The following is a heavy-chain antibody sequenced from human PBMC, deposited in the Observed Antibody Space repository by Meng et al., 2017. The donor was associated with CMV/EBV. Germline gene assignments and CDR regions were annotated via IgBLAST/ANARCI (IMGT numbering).Heavy chain of an antibody. J-gene: IGHJ4*02. CDR2: IIPIFATA. V-gene: IGHV1-69*05. D-gene: IGHD5-18*01. CDR3: ARVLRGYSYGFDY. Sequence: SVKVSCKASGGTFSRSTISWVRQAPGQGLEWMGGIIPIFATANFAQKFQGRVTITTDESTSTAYMELSSLRSEDTAVYYCARVLRGYSYGFDYWGQGTLVTVSS. CDR1: GGTFSRST.